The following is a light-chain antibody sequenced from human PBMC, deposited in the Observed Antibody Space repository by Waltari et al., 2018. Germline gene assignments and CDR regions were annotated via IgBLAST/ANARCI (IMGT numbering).Light chain of an antibody. J-gene: IGLJ2*01. CDR3: QSADSSGTYHVV. CDR2: KDS. V-gene: IGLV3-25*03. Sequence: SYELTQPPSVSVSPGQTARITCSGDALPKQYAYWYQQKPGQAPVLVIYKDSESPSGIPERFPGSSSGTTVTLTIRRVQAEDEADYYCQSADSSGTYHVVFGGGTKLTVL. CDR1: ALPKQY.